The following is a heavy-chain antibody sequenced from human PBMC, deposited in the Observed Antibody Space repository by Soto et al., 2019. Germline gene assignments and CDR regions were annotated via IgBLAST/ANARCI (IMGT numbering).Heavy chain of an antibody. Sequence: SVKGSCKASGGTFSSYAISCVRQAPGQGLEWMGGIIPIFGTANYAQKFQGRVTITADESTSTAYMELSSLRSEDTAVYYCARGSGYCSSTSCYTDFDYWGQGALVTVSS. J-gene: IGHJ4*02. CDR1: GGTFSSYA. CDR2: IIPIFGTA. CDR3: ARGSGYCSSTSCYTDFDY. V-gene: IGHV1-69*13. D-gene: IGHD2-2*02.